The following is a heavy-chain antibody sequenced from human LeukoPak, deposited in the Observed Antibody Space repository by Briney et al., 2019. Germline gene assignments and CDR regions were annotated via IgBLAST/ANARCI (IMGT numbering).Heavy chain of an antibody. CDR2: MNPNSGNT. D-gene: IGHD6-13*01. CDR1: GYTFTSYD. J-gene: IGHJ6*03. Sequence: GASVKVSCKASGYTFTSYDINWVRQATGQGLEWMGWMNPNSGNTGYAQKFQGRVTMTRNTSISTAYMELSSLRSEDTAVYYCARRDGSSWVQEHYYMDVWGKGTTVTVSS. V-gene: IGHV1-8*01. CDR3: ARRDGSSWVQEHYYMDV.